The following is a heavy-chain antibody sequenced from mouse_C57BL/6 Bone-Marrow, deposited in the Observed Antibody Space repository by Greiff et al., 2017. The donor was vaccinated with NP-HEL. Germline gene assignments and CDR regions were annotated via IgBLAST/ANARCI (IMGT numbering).Heavy chain of an antibody. J-gene: IGHJ3*01. V-gene: IGHV1-42*01. CDR3: ARGGLPPFAY. CDR2: INPSTGGT. CDR1: GYSFTGYY. Sequence: EVKLQQSGPELVKPGASVKISCKASGYSFTGYYMNWVKQSPEKSLEWIGEINPSTGGTTYNQKFKAKATLTVDKSSSTAYMQLKSLTSEDSAVYYCARGGLPPFAYWGQGTLVTVSA. D-gene: IGHD2-4*01.